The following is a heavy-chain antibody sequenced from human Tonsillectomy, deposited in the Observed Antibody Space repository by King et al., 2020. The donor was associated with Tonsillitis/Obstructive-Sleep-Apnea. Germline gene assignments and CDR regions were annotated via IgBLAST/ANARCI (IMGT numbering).Heavy chain of an antibody. V-gene: IGHV4-39*01. CDR1: GGSISGTNYY. Sequence: QLQESGPGLVKPSETLSLTCTVSGGSISGTNYYWGWIRQPPGKGLEWIGSIYYTGSTYYNPSLESRVTIFVDTSKNQFSLKLSSVAAADTVVYYCARHGGSGWYGGWFDPCGQGTLVTVSS. CDR3: ARHGGSGWYGGWFDP. CDR2: IYYTGST. J-gene: IGHJ5*02. D-gene: IGHD6-19*01.